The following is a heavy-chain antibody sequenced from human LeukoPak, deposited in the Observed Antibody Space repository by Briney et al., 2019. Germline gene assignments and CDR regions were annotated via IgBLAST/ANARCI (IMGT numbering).Heavy chain of an antibody. J-gene: IGHJ4*02. Sequence: GGSLRLSCAASGFTFDDHGMIWVRQAPGKGLEWVSGINWNGDSTAYADSVKGRFAISRDNAKNSLYLQMNSLRAEDTALYYCARGGGSGYYYPPFYWGQGTLVTVSS. V-gene: IGHV3-20*04. CDR2: INWNGDST. D-gene: IGHD3-22*01. CDR1: GFTFDDHG. CDR3: ARGGGSGYYYPPFY.